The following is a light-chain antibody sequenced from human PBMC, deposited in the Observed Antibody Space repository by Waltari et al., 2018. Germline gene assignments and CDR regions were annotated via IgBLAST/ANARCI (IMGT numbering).Light chain of an antibody. V-gene: IGKV3-11*01. CDR1: QSVSSY. Sequence: IVLTQSPATLSLSPGERATLSCRASQSVSSYLVWYQQKPGRTPRLPSYGASNRATGIPARISGSGSGTDFTLTISSLESEDFAVYYCHQRSNWRIAFGQRTRLEIK. J-gene: IGKJ5*01. CDR2: GAS. CDR3: HQRSNWRIA.